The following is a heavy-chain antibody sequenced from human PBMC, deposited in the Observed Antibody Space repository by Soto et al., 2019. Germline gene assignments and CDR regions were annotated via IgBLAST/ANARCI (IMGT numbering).Heavy chain of an antibody. CDR2: VKSKTDGGTT. CDR3: TTGQVVVAAPLSAY. D-gene: IGHD2-15*01. Sequence: EVQLVESGGGLVKPGGSLRLSCAASGFTFSNAWMSWVRQAPGKGLEWVGRVKSKTDGGTTDYAAPVKGRFTISRDDSKNTLYLQMNSLKTEDTAMYYCTTGQVVVAAPLSAYWGQGTLVTVSS. V-gene: IGHV3-15*01. J-gene: IGHJ4*02. CDR1: GFTFSNAW.